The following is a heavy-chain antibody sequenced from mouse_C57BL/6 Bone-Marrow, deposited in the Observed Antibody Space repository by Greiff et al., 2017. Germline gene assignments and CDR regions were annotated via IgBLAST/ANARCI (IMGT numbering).Heavy chain of an antibody. CDR3: ARGYYSNFLYAMDY. CDR2: ISSGSSTI. Sequence: EVKLVESGGGLVKPGGSLKLSCAASGFTFSDYGMHWVRQAPEKGLEWVAYISSGSSTIYYADTVKGRFTISRDNAKNTLFLQMTSLRSEDTAMYYCARGYYSNFLYAMDYWGQGTSVTVSS. CDR1: GFTFSDYG. V-gene: IGHV5-17*01. J-gene: IGHJ4*01. D-gene: IGHD2-5*01.